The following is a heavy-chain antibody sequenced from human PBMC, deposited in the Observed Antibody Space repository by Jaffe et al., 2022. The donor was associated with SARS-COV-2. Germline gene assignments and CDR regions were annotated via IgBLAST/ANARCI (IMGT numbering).Heavy chain of an antibody. CDR2: IYYSGST. Sequence: QLQLQESGPGLVKPSETLSLTCTVSGGSISSSSYYWGWIRQPPGKGLEWIGSIYYSGSTYYNPSLKSRVTISVDTSKNQFSLKLSSVTAADTAVYYCARSRFRSGGRSDYWGQGTLVTVSS. J-gene: IGHJ4*02. D-gene: IGHD2-15*01. CDR1: GGSISSSSYY. V-gene: IGHV4-39*01. CDR3: ARSRFRSGGRSDY.